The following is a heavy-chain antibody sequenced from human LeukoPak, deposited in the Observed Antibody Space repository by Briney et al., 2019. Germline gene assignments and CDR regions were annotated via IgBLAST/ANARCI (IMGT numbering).Heavy chain of an antibody. Sequence: SETLSLTCAVYGGSFSGYYWSWIRQPPGKGLEWIGEINHSGSTNYNPSLKSRVTISVDTSKNQFSLKLSSVTAADTAVYYCARGVYYDSSGYYRRARYYFDYWGQGTLVTVSS. CDR1: GGSFSGYY. J-gene: IGHJ4*02. V-gene: IGHV4-34*01. CDR2: INHSGST. D-gene: IGHD3-22*01. CDR3: ARGVYYDSSGYYRRARYYFDY.